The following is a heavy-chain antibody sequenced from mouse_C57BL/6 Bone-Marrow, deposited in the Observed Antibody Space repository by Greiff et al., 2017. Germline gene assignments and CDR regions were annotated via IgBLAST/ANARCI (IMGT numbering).Heavy chain of an antibody. CDR1: GYAFSSSW. V-gene: IGHV1-82*01. Sequence: QVQLQQSGPELVKPGASVKISCKASGYAFSSSWMNWVKQRPGKGLEWIGRIYPGDGDTNYNGTFKGKATLTADKSSRTAYMQLSSLTSEDSAVYFWATNYYGSSYQDYFDYWGQGTTLTVSS. CDR3: ATNYYGSSYQDYFDY. J-gene: IGHJ2*01. CDR2: IYPGDGDT. D-gene: IGHD1-1*01.